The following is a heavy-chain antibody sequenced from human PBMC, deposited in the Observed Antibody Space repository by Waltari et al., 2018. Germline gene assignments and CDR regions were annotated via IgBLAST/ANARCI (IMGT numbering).Heavy chain of an antibody. CDR3: ARVDKDYDVWSGYDN. D-gene: IGHD3-3*01. V-gene: IGHV1-69*12. CDR1: GGTFSSYA. Sequence: QVQLVQSGAEVKKPGSSVKVSCKASGGTFSSYAISWVRQAPGPGLEWMGGIIPIFGTANYAQKFQGRVTINADESTSTAYMELSSLRSEDTAVYYWARVDKDYDVWSGYDNGGQGTLVTVSS. J-gene: IGHJ4*02. CDR2: IIPIFGTA.